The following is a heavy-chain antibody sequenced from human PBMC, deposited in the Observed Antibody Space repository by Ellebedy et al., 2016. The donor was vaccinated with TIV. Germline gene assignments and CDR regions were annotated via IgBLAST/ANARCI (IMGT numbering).Heavy chain of an antibody. CDR3: TTDYKAVVTAIPYY. J-gene: IGHJ4*02. D-gene: IGHD2-21*02. Sequence: GESLKISCAASGFTFSNAWMSWVRQAPGKGLEWVGRIKSKTDGGTTDYAAPVKGRFTILRDDSKNTLYLQMNSLKTEDTAVYYCTTDYKAVVTAIPYYWGQGTLVTVSS. V-gene: IGHV3-15*01. CDR1: GFTFSNAW. CDR2: IKSKTDGGTT.